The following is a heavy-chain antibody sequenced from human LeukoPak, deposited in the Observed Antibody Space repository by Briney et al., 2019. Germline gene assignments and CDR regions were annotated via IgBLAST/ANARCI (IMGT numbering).Heavy chain of an antibody. Sequence: AAVKVTCKASGYTFTNYDFNWVRQPTGQGLEWMGWMNPNSGNTGYAQKFQGRVTMTMNTSISTAYMELSSLRSEDTAVYYCARSFLPPYHYMDVWGKGTTVTVSS. J-gene: IGHJ6*03. V-gene: IGHV1-8*01. CDR3: ARSFLPPYHYMDV. D-gene: IGHD1-14*01. CDR2: MNPNSGNT. CDR1: GYTFTNYD.